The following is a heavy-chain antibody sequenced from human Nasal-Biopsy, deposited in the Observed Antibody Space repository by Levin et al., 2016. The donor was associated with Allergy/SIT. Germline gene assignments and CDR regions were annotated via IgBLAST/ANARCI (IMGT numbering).Heavy chain of an antibody. Sequence: GESLKISCAASGFRFSNYGMNWVRQAPGKGLEWVALISYDGSDAAYVDSVKGRFTVSRDNAKNRVYLEMHSLRAEDTAIYYCARDGIYVWGSPRMDVWGQGTTVTVSS. CDR3: ARDGIYVWGSPRMDV. J-gene: IGHJ6*02. CDR2: ISYDGSDA. D-gene: IGHD3-16*01. V-gene: IGHV3-33*08. CDR1: GFRFSNYG.